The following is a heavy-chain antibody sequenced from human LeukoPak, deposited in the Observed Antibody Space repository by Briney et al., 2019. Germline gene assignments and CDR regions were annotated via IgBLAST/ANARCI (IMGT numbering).Heavy chain of an antibody. V-gene: IGHV1-2*06. CDR2: INPNSSGT. CDR1: GYTFTGYY. CDR3: AINYYDSSGYSESPY. J-gene: IGHJ4*02. D-gene: IGHD3-22*01. Sequence: ASVKVSCKASGYTFTGYYMHWVRQAPGQGLEWMGRINPNSSGTNYAQKFQGSVTMTRDTSISTAYMELSRLRSDDTAVYYCAINYYDSSGYSESPYWGQGTLVTVSS.